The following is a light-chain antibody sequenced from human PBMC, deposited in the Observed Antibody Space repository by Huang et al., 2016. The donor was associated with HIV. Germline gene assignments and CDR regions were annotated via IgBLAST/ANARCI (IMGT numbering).Light chain of an antibody. J-gene: IGKJ2*01. CDR2: GES. V-gene: IGKV3-15*01. CDR3: QQYNNWPFT. CDR1: QSVSGD. Sequence: EIVMTQSPATLSVSPGERATLSCRASQSVSGDFAWYQQKPGQAPRLLIYGESTRAPGLPARCSGSGSVTEFTLTISSLQSEDFAVYYCQQYNNWPFTFGQGTKLEIK.